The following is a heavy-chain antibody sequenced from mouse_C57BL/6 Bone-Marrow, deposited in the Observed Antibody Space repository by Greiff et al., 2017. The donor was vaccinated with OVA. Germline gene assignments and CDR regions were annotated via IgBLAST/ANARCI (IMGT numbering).Heavy chain of an antibody. CDR3: ARREYYGSSSWFAY. CDR2: IYPRSGNT. Sequence: QVQLQQSGAELARPGASVKLSCKASGYTFTSYGISWVKQRTGPGLEWIGEIYPRSGNTYYNEKFKGKATLTADKSSSTAYMELRSLTSEDSAVYFCARREYYGSSSWFAYWGQGTLVTVSA. J-gene: IGHJ3*01. D-gene: IGHD1-1*01. V-gene: IGHV1-81*01. CDR1: GYTFTSYG.